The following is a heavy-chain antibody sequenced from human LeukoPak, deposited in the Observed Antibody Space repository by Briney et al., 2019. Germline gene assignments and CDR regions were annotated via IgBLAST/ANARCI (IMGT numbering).Heavy chain of an antibody. J-gene: IGHJ4*02. CDR2: IRYDGSNK. D-gene: IGHD5-24*01. V-gene: IGHV3-30*02. Sequence: GGSLRLSCAASGFTFSSYGMHWVRQAPGKGLEWVAFIRYDGSNKYYADSVKGRFTISRDNSKNTLYLQMNSLRAEDTAVYYCARQHTIEMATIPVGYFDYWGQGTLVTVSS. CDR3: ARQHTIEMATIPVGYFDY. CDR1: GFTFSSYG.